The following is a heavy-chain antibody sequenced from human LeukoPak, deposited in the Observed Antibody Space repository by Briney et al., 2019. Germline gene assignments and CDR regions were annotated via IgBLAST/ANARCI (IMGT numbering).Heavy chain of an antibody. J-gene: IGHJ3*02. CDR2: ISYDGSNK. CDR1: GFTFSSYA. D-gene: IGHD1-14*01. Sequence: PGRSLRLSCAASGFTFSSYAMHWVRQAPGKGLEWVAVISYDGSNKYYADSVKGRFTISRDNSKNTLYLQMNSLRVEDTAVYFCATGPFSAFAIWGQGTTLIVSS. CDR3: ATGPFSAFAI. V-gene: IGHV3-30-3*01.